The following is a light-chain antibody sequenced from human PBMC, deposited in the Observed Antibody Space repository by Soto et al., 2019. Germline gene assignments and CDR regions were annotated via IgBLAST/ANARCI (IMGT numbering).Light chain of an antibody. J-gene: IGLJ2*01. V-gene: IGLV1-51*02. CDR2: ENS. CDR1: SSNIGSDY. Sequence: QSVLTQPPSVSAAPGQKVTISCSGSSSNIGSDYVSWYQQLPGTAPKLLIYENSERPSGIPDRFSGCKSGTSATLGITGLQTGDEADYYCGAWDSSLTGGVFGGGTKRTVL. CDR3: GAWDSSLTGGV.